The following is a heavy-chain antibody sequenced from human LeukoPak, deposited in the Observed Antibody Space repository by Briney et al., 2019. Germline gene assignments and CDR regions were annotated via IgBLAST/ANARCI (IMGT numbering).Heavy chain of an antibody. CDR1: GYTFTGYY. CDR3: ARGGVLGYCSSTSCADFDY. CDR2: INPNSGGT. Sequence: ASVKVSCKASGYTFTGYYMHWARQAPGQGLEWMGRINPNSGGTNYAQKFQGRVTMTRDTSISTAYMELSRLRSDDTAVYYCARGGVLGYCSSTSCADFDYWGQGTLVTVSS. J-gene: IGHJ4*02. D-gene: IGHD2-2*01. V-gene: IGHV1-2*06.